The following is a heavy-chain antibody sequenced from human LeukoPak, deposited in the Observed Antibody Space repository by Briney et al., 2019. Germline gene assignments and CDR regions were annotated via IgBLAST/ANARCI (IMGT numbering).Heavy chain of an antibody. CDR1: GFIFSSYW. J-gene: IGHJ4*02. V-gene: IGHV3-23*01. D-gene: IGHD3-22*01. Sequence: GGSLRLSCVASGFIFSSYWMSWVRQAPGKGLEWVSAITGSDVSTYYADSMKGRFTISRDNSKNTLYLQMNSLRAEDTAVYYCAKYSHDSSGSYDYWGQGTLVTVSS. CDR3: AKYSHDSSGSYDY. CDR2: ITGSDVST.